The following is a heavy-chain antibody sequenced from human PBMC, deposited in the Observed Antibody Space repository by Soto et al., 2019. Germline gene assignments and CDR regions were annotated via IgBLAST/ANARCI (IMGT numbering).Heavy chain of an antibody. D-gene: IGHD2-15*01. V-gene: IGHV4-59*01. CDR3: VRGEYCSGGSCYGEYNWFDL. J-gene: IGHJ5*02. CDR1: GGSISNFF. CDR2: IYYSGSA. Sequence: QVQLQESGPGLVKPSGTLSLTCTVSGGSISNFFWNWIRQPPGKGLEWIGYIYYSGSANYSPSLKDRATISEDTSENKLSLKLRSVTAADTAVYYCVRGEYCSGGSCYGEYNWFDLWGQGTLVTVSS.